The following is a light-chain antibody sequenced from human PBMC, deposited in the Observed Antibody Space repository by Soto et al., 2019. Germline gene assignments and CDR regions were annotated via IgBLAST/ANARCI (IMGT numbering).Light chain of an antibody. CDR3: QSYDSTLSDRYV. J-gene: IGLJ1*01. Sequence: QSVLTQPPSVSGALGQRVIISCTGSSSNIGAGYDVHWYQQRPGTAPKLLIFGNNNRPSGVPDRFSGSKSGTSASLAITGLQAEDEGDYYCQSYDSTLSDRYVFGTGTKLTVL. V-gene: IGLV1-40*01. CDR1: SSNIGAGYD. CDR2: GNN.